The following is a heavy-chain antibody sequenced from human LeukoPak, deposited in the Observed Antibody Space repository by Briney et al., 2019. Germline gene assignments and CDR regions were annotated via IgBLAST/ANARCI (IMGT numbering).Heavy chain of an antibody. CDR2: IYTSGST. Sequence: SETLSLTCTVSGGSISSGSYYWSWIRQPAGKGLEWIGRIYTSGSTKYNPSLKSRVTISVDTSKNQFSLKLSSVTAADTAVYYCARGGDTWGQGPLVTVSS. V-gene: IGHV4-61*02. CDR3: ARGGDT. CDR1: GGSISSGSYY. D-gene: IGHD3-16*01. J-gene: IGHJ4*02.